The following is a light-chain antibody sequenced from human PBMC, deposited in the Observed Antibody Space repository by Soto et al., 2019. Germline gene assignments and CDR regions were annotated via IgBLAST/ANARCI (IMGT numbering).Light chain of an antibody. V-gene: IGLV2-14*01. CDR1: SSDVGGYNY. Sequence: QSVLTQPASVSGSPGQSIAISCTGTSSDVGGYNYVSWYQQHPGKAPKLIIYDVTNRPSGVSNRFSGSKSGNTASLTISGLQSEDEADYYCISYTSSSTYVFGTGTRSPS. CDR3: ISYTSSSTYV. CDR2: DVT. J-gene: IGLJ1*01.